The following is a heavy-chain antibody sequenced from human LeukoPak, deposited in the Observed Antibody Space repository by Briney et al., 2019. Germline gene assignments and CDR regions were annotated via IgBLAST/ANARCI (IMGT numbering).Heavy chain of an antibody. Sequence: GGSLRLSCAASGFTFSSYSMNWVRQAPGNGLEWVSSISSSSSYIYYADSVKGRFTISRDNAKNSLYLQMNSLRAEDTAVYYCARKDPRDAFDIWGQGTMVTVSS. CDR1: GFTFSSYS. J-gene: IGHJ3*02. V-gene: IGHV3-21*01. D-gene: IGHD2-15*01. CDR2: ISSSSSYI. CDR3: ARKDPRDAFDI.